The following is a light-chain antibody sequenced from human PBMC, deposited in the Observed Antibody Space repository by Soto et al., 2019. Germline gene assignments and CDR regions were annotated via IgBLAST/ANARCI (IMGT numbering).Light chain of an antibody. CDR2: GAS. V-gene: IGKV3-20*01. Sequence: EIVLTQSPGTLSLSPGERATLSCRASQSVSSSYLAWYQQKPGQAPRLLIYGASSRATGIPDRFSVSGSGTDFTLTISRLEHEDFAVYYCQHYGTSALFGPGTKVDIK. J-gene: IGKJ3*01. CDR3: QHYGTSAL. CDR1: QSVSSSY.